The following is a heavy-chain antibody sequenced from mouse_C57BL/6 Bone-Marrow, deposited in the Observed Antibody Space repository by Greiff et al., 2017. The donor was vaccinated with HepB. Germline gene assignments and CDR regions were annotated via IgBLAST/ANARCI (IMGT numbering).Heavy chain of an antibody. Sequence: EVQVVESGGGLVKPGGSLKLSCAASGFTFSDYGMHWVRQAPEKGLEWVAYISSGSSTIYYADTVKGRFTISRDNAKNTLFLQMTSLRSEDTAMYYCARPNDYDDGAMDYWGQGTSVTVSS. D-gene: IGHD2-4*01. V-gene: IGHV5-17*01. J-gene: IGHJ4*01. CDR3: ARPNDYDDGAMDY. CDR2: ISSGSSTI. CDR1: GFTFSDYG.